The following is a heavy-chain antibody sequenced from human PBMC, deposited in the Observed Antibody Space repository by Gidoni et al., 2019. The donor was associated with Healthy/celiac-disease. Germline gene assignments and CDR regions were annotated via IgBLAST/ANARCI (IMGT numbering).Heavy chain of an antibody. Sequence: QVQLQEAGPGLVKPSQTLSLTGTLSGAPISSGGYYWSWIRQHPSKGLEWIGYIYYSGSSSYNTSLKSRVTISVDTSKNQYALKLSSVTAADTAVYYCAREIAAAGLDYWGQGTLVTVSS. CDR1: GAPISSGGYY. V-gene: IGHV4-31*03. CDR2: IYYSGSS. D-gene: IGHD6-13*01. CDR3: AREIAAAGLDY. J-gene: IGHJ4*02.